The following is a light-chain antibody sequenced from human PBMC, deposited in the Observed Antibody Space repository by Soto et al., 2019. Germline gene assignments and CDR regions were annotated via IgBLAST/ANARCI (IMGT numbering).Light chain of an antibody. CDR1: SGHSSYA. CDR2: LNNDGSH. V-gene: IGLV4-69*01. Sequence: QLVLTQSPSASASLGASVKLTCTLSSGHSSYAIAWHQKQPGKGPRYLMDLNNDGSHTKGDGIPDRFSGSSSGADRFLIISSLQSEDEADYYCQTWGTGFQFFGGWTQLTVL. J-gene: IGLJ2*01. CDR3: QTWGTGFQF.